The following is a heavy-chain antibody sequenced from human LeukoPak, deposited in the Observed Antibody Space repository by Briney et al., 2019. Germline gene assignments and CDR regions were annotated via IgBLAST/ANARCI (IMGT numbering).Heavy chain of an antibody. CDR2: IWYDGNNK. Sequence: PGGSLRLSCAASGFIFSSYGLHWVRQAPGKGQEWVAGIWYDGNNKYYGDSVKGRFTISRDNSKNSVYLQMNSLRAEDTAVYYCARDLDSGDDTGLDYWGQGTLVTVSS. V-gene: IGHV3-33*01. D-gene: IGHD5-12*01. J-gene: IGHJ4*02. CDR1: GFIFSSYG. CDR3: ARDLDSGDDTGLDY.